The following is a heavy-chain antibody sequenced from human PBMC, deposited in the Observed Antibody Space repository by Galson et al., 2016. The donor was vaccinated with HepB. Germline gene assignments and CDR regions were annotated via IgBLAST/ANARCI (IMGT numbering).Heavy chain of an antibody. Sequence: SLRLSCAASGFTFSDHYMDWVRQAPGKGLEWVGRIRKKVNSYTPGYAASVKGRFTISRDDSKNTMYLQMNSLQTEDTDLYYCSRRGSYPLLDSWGHGTLVTVSS. V-gene: IGHV3-72*01. CDR3: SRRGSYPLLDS. CDR2: IRKKVNSYTP. CDR1: GFTFSDHY. D-gene: IGHD1-26*01. J-gene: IGHJ5*01.